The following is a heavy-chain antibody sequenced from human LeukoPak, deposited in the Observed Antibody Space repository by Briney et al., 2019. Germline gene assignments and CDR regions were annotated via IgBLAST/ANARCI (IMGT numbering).Heavy chain of an antibody. D-gene: IGHD3-22*01. V-gene: IGHV4-30-4*08. CDR3: ASRHYYDSSGYYYGLDY. Sequence: SQTLSLTCTVSGGSISSGDYYWSWIRQPPGRGLEWIGYIYYSGSTYYNPSLKSRVTISVDTSKNQFSLKLSSVTAADTAVYYCASRHYYDSSGYYYGLDYWGQGTLVTVSS. CDR1: GGSISSGDYY. CDR2: IYYSGST. J-gene: IGHJ4*02.